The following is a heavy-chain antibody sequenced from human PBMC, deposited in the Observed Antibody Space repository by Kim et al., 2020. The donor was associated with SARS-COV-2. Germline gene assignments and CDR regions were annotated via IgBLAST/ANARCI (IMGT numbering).Heavy chain of an antibody. Sequence: GGSLRLSCAASGFTFSSYGMHWVRQAPGKGLEWVAVIWYDGSNKYYADSVKGRFTISRDNSKNTLYLQMNSLRAEDTAVYYCAKDGEMATMTFDYWGQGTLVTISS. D-gene: IGHD5-12*01. J-gene: IGHJ4*02. V-gene: IGHV3-33*06. CDR1: GFTFSSYG. CDR2: IWYDGSNK. CDR3: AKDGEMATMTFDY.